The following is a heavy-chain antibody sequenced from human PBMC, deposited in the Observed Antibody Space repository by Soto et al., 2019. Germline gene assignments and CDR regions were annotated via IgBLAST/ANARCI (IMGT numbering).Heavy chain of an antibody. CDR3: SRAMYSYERSGFYGPSLNDYGMDV. Sequence: EVQLVESGGGLVQPGRSLRLLCTDSGLTFGDYAMNWVRQAPGKGLEWVGFIRSKAYGGTPEYVASVKGRFTISRDDSKSIAYLQMNSLKTEDTAVYYCSRAMYSYERSGFYGPSLNDYGMDVWGQGTTVTVSS. J-gene: IGHJ6*02. CDR1: GLTFGDYA. D-gene: IGHD3-22*01. CDR2: IRSKAYGGTP. V-gene: IGHV3-49*04.